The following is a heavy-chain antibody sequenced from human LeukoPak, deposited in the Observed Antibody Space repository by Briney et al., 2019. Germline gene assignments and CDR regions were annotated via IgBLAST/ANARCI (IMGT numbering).Heavy chain of an antibody. CDR3: ARINYDFWSGQSNDYDY. CDR1: GFTFNSYG. J-gene: IGHJ4*02. Sequence: PGGSLRLSCAASGFTFNSYGMHWVRQAPGKGLEWVAFIRYDGSNKYYADKGRFTISRDNSKNTLYLQMNSLRAEDTAVFYCARINYDFWSGQSNDYDYWGQGTLVTVSS. D-gene: IGHD3-3*01. CDR2: IRYDGSNK. V-gene: IGHV3-30*02.